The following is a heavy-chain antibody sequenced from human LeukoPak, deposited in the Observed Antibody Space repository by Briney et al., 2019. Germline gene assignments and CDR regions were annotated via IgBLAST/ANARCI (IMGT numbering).Heavy chain of an antibody. CDR3: ARRYYDGSGSYLDY. J-gene: IGHJ4*02. CDR2: IYPGDSDT. V-gene: IGHV5-51*01. Sequence: KVSCKASGYTFTSYGISWVRQMPGKGLEWMGIIYPGDSDTRYSPSFQGQVTISADKSIDTAYLQWSSLKASDIAMYYCARRYYDGSGSYLDYWGQGTLVTVSS. CDR1: GYTFTSYG. D-gene: IGHD3-10*01.